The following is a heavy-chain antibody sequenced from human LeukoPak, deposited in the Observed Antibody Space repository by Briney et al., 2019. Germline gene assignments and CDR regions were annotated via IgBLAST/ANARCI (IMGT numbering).Heavy chain of an antibody. CDR3: AKGERGLLWFGELFYYFEY. V-gene: IGHV3-23*01. D-gene: IGHD3-10*01. Sequence: PGGSLRLSCAASGFTFSSYAMSWVRQAPGKGLEWVSGISGSGGSTYYADSVKGRFNISRDNSKNTLYLQMNSLRAEDTAVYYCAKGERGLLWFGELFYYFEYWGQGILVTVSS. J-gene: IGHJ4*02. CDR2: ISGSGGST. CDR1: GFTFSSYA.